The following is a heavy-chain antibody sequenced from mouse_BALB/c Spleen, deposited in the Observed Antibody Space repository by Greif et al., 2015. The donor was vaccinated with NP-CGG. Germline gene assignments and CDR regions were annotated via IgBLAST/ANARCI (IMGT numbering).Heavy chain of an antibody. CDR1: GYTFTSYW. V-gene: IGHV1-7*01. CDR3: ARRRKGDAMDY. J-gene: IGHJ4*01. CDR2: INPSTGYT. Sequence: QVQLQQSGAELAKPGASVKMSCKASGYTFTSYWMHWVKQRPGQGLEWIGYINPSTGYTEYNQKFKDKATLTADKSSSTAYMQLSSLTSEDSAVYYCARRRKGDAMDYWGQGTSVTVSS.